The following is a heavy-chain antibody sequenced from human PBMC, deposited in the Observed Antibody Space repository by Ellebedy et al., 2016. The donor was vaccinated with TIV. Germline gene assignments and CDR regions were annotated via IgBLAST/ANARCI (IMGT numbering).Heavy chain of an antibody. V-gene: IGHV3-33*08. D-gene: IGHD5-18*01. CDR1: GFTFSSYG. Sequence: PGGSLRLSCAASGFTFSSYGMHWVRQAPGKGLEWVAVIWYEGSNNYYADSVKGRFTISRDNSKNTLYLQMNSLRAEDTAVYYCARDIAIQLWPYYGMDVWGQGTTVTVSS. CDR3: ARDIAIQLWPYYGMDV. J-gene: IGHJ6*02. CDR2: IWYEGSNN.